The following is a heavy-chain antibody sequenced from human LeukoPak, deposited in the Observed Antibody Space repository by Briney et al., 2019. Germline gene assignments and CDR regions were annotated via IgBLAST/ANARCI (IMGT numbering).Heavy chain of an antibody. CDR3: AGTLAYCGGDCSDFGY. V-gene: IGHV1-69*05. CDR1: GGTFSSYA. D-gene: IGHD2-21*02. J-gene: IGHJ4*02. Sequence: SVKVSCKASGGTFSSYAISWVRQAPGQGLEWMGRIIPIFGTANYAQKFQGRVTITTDESTSTAYMELSSLRSEDTAVYHCAGTLAYCGGDCSDFGYWGQGTLVTVSS. CDR2: IIPIFGTA.